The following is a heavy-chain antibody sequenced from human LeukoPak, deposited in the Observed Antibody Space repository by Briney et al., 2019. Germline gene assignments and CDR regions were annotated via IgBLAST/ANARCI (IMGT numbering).Heavy chain of an antibody. J-gene: IGHJ6*03. CDR1: GGSISSGSYD. Sequence: PSETLSLACTVSGGSISSGSYDWSWIRQPAGKGLEWIGRIYTSGSTNYNPSLKSRVTISVDTSKNQFCLKLSSVTADDTAVYYCESVTFIGYYYYMDVWGKGTTVTVSS. V-gene: IGHV4-61*02. CDR3: ESVTFIGYYYYMDV. CDR2: IYTSGST. D-gene: IGHD2-15*01.